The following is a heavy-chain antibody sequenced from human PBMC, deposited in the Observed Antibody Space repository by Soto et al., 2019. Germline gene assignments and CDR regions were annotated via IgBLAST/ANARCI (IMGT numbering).Heavy chain of an antibody. CDR2: IYHSGST. V-gene: IGHV4-4*02. Sequence: QVQLQESGPGLVKPSGTLSLTCAVSGGSISSTNWWNWVRQPPGKGLEWIGEIYHSGSTNYHPSLKSRVTISVDKSKNQFSLKMSSVTAADTAVYYCAPGKALGTKATTFDCWGQGPLVNVSS. D-gene: IGHD5-12*01. CDR3: APGKALGTKATTFDC. J-gene: IGHJ4*02. CDR1: GGSISSTNW.